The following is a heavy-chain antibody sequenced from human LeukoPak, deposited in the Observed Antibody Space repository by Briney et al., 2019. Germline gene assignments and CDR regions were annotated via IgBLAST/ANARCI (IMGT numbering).Heavy chain of an antibody. CDR3: ARAGYSRFVDDLDY. Sequence: GASVNVSXKASGYIFTNYGINWVRQAPGQGLEWMGWISAYNGNTNYTQKLQDRVTMTTDTSTSTAYMELKTLRSDDTAVYFCARAGYSRFVDDLDYWGQGTLVTVSS. CDR1: GYIFTNYG. J-gene: IGHJ4*02. CDR2: ISAYNGNT. V-gene: IGHV1-18*01. D-gene: IGHD1-26*01.